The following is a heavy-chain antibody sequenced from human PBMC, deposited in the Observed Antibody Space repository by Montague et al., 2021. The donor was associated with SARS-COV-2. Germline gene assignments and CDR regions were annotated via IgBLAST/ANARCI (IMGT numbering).Heavy chain of an antibody. Sequence: PALVKPTQTLTLTCVFSGFSLNTDGVGVAWIRRPPGKALEWLALIYWDGDQRYSPSLKTRLTITKDTSKNRVVLTMTNLDPVDTATYYCARRYDFYRAEAFDVWGQGTMLTVS. CDR2: IYWDGDQ. CDR3: ARRYDFYRAEAFDV. V-gene: IGHV2-5*02. J-gene: IGHJ3*01. CDR1: GFSLNTDGVG. D-gene: IGHD3-3*01.